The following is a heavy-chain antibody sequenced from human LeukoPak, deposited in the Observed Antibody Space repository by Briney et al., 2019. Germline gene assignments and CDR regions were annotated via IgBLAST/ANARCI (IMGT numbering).Heavy chain of an antibody. V-gene: IGHV3-30*02. CDR1: GFTFSSYG. Sequence: PGGSLRLSCAASGFTFSSYGMHWVRQAPGKGLEWVAFIRYDGSNKYYVDSVKGRFTISSDNSKNTLSLQMNSLRAEDTAVYYCASDTGFYDSSGYYPFDYWGQGTLVTVSS. CDR3: ASDTGFYDSSGYYPFDY. D-gene: IGHD3-22*01. J-gene: IGHJ4*02. CDR2: IRYDGSNK.